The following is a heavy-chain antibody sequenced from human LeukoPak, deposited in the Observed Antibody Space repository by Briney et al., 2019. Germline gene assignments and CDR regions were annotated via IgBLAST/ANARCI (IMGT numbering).Heavy chain of an antibody. CDR3: ARAEAIAARPTVDY. D-gene: IGHD6-6*01. CDR2: INPNSGAT. V-gene: IGHV1-2*02. Sequence: ASVKVSCKASGYTFTGYYMHWVRQAPGQGLEWMGYINPNSGATNCAQKFQGRVTMTRDTSMSKAYMELSRLTSDDTAVYYCARAEAIAARPTVDYWGQGTLVTVSS. J-gene: IGHJ4*02. CDR1: GYTFTGYY.